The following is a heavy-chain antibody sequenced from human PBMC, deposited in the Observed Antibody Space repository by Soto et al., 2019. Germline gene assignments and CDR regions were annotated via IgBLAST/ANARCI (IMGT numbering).Heavy chain of an antibody. V-gene: IGHV3-30-3*01. CDR1: GFTFSSYA. CDR2: ISYDGSNK. Sequence: GGSLRLSCAASGFTFSSYAMHWVRQAPGKGLEWVAVISYDGSNKYYADSVKGRFTISRDNSKNTLYLQMNSLRAEDTAVYYCANTSPAGPFDYWGQGTLVTSP. D-gene: IGHD6-19*01. CDR3: ANTSPAGPFDY. J-gene: IGHJ4*02.